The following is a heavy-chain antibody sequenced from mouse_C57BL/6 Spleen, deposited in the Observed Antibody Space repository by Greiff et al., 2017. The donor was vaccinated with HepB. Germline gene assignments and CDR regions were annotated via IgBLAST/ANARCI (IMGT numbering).Heavy chain of an antibody. Sequence: VQLVESGAELVRPGASVTLSCKASGYTFTDYEMHWVKQTPVHGLEWIGAIDPETGGTAYNQKFKGKAILTADKSSSTAYMELRSLTSEDSAVYYCTRWDYYGSRWYFDVWGTGTTVTVSS. CDR2: IDPETGGT. D-gene: IGHD1-1*01. CDR1: GYTFTDYE. J-gene: IGHJ1*03. CDR3: TRWDYYGSRWYFDV. V-gene: IGHV1-15*01.